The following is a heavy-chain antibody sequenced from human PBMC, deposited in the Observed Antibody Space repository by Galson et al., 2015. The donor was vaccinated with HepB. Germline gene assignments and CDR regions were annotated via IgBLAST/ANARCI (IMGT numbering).Heavy chain of an antibody. V-gene: IGHV5-51*03. CDR1: KYSFTSYW. CDR2: IYPGDSDT. D-gene: IGHD2-8*02. Sequence: QSGAEVKKPGESLKISCKGSKYSFTSYWIGWVRQTPGKGLEWMGIIYPGDSDTRYSPSFQGQVTISADKSISTAYLQWCSLTASDTAMYYCARGSYCTGSVCSLDYWGQGTLVTVSS. CDR3: ARGSYCTGSVCSLDY. J-gene: IGHJ4*02.